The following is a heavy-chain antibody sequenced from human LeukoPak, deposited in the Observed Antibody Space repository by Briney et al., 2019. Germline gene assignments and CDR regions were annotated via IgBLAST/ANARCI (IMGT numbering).Heavy chain of an antibody. Sequence: GASVKVSCKASGYTFTSYGISWMRQAPGQGLEWMGWISAYNGNTNYAQKLQGRVTMTTDTSTNTAYMELRSLRSDDTAVYYCARVPTYNWFDPWGQGTLVTVSS. V-gene: IGHV1-18*01. CDR3: ARVPTYNWFDP. J-gene: IGHJ5*02. CDR1: GYTFTSYG. CDR2: ISAYNGNT.